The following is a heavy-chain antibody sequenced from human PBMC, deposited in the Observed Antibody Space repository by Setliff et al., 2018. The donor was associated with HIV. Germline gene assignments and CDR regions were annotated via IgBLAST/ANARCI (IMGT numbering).Heavy chain of an antibody. D-gene: IGHD6-13*01. J-gene: IGHJ4*02. CDR2: IYYSGSA. CDR3: AREDALTQQFDS. Sequence: SETLSLTCSVSGGSISGYYWSWIRQPPGKGLECIGYIYYSGSANYNPSLKGRVTISVDTSKNQFSLKLSSVTAADTAVYYCAREDALTQQFDSWGQGTLVTVSS. CDR1: GGSISGYY. V-gene: IGHV4-59*12.